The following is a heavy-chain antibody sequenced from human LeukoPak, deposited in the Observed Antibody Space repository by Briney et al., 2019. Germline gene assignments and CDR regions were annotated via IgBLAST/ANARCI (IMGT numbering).Heavy chain of an antibody. CDR1: GFTFSSYT. CDR2: ISGSGDST. CDR3: AKSPSVVPAAIHFDY. V-gene: IGHV3-23*01. D-gene: IGHD2-2*01. Sequence: GGSLRLSCAASGFTFSSYTMSWVRQAPGKGLEWVSAISGSGDSTYNADSVKGRFTISRDNSKNTLYLQMNSLRAEDTAVYYCAKSPSVVPAAIHFDYWGQGTLVTVSS. J-gene: IGHJ4*02.